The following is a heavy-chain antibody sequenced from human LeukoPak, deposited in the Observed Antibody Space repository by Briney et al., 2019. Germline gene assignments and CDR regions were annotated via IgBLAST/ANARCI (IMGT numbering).Heavy chain of an antibody. Sequence: PSETLSLTCAVYGGSFSGYYWSWIRQPPGKGLEWIGEINHSGSTNYNPSLKSRVTISVDTSKNQFSLKLSSVTAADTAVYYCARVDTAGTTGFDYWGQGTLVTVSS. J-gene: IGHJ4*02. CDR1: GGSFSGYY. CDR2: INHSGST. V-gene: IGHV4-34*01. CDR3: ARVDTAGTTGFDY. D-gene: IGHD1-7*01.